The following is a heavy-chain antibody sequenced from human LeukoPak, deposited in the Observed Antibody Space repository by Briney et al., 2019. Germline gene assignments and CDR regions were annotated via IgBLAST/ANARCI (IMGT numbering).Heavy chain of an antibody. Sequence: GGSLRLSCAASGFTFSNYAMSWVRQAPGKGLEWVSTISGSGSSTYSADSVKGRFTISRDNSKHTLFLQMNSLRAEDTAVYYCAKFYCSSTTCYIMYHHGMDVWGQGTTVTVSS. V-gene: IGHV3-23*01. D-gene: IGHD2-2*02. CDR1: GFTFSNYA. J-gene: IGHJ6*02. CDR2: ISGSGSST. CDR3: AKFYCSSTTCYIMYHHGMDV.